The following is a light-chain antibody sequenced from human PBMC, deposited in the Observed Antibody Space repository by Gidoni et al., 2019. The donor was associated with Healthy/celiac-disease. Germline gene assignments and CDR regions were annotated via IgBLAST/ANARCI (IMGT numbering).Light chain of an antibody. Sequence: DIQMTQSPSSLSASVGDRVTITCQASQEISNYLNWDQQKPGKAPKLLIYDASNLETGVPSRFSGSGSGTDFTFTISSLQPEDIATYYCQQYDNQVMYTFGQGTNLEIK. V-gene: IGKV1-33*01. J-gene: IGKJ2*01. CDR1: QEISNY. CDR3: QQYDNQVMYT. CDR2: DAS.